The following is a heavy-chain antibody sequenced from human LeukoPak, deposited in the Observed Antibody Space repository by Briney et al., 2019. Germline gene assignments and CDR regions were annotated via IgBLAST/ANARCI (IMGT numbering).Heavy chain of an antibody. Sequence: ASVKVSCKASGYTFTNYYIHWVRQAPGQGLEWMGWINPNTGGTNYAQKFQGRVTMTRDTSISTAYMGLSRLGSDDTAVYYCARGSNRDYWGQGTLVTVSS. CDR1: GYTFTNYY. CDR2: INPNTGGT. CDR3: ARGSNRDY. V-gene: IGHV1-2*02. J-gene: IGHJ4*02. D-gene: IGHD2-8*01.